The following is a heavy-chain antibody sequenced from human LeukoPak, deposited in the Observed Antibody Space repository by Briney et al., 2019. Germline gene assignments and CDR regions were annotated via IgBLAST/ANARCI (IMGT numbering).Heavy chain of an antibody. CDR2: MNPNSGNT. CDR3: ARRYENYDFWSGPLTTEYYFDY. Sequence: ASVKVSCKASGYTFTSYDINWVRQATGQGLEWMGWMNPNSGNTGYAQKFQERVTITRDMSTSTAYMELSSLRSEDTAVYYCARRYENYDFWSGPLTTEYYFDYWGQGTLVTVSS. V-gene: IGHV1-8*03. CDR1: GYTFTSYD. J-gene: IGHJ4*02. D-gene: IGHD3-3*01.